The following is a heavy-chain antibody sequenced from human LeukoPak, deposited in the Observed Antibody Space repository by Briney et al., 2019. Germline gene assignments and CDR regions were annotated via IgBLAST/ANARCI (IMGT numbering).Heavy chain of an antibody. CDR3: ARGLRYFDWLFGY. CDR1: GGTFSSYA. CDR2: IIPIFGTA. D-gene: IGHD3-9*01. Sequence: SVKVSRKAAGGTFSSYAISWVRQAPGQGLEWMGGIIPIFGTANYAQKFQGRVTITADESTSTAYMELSSLRSEDPAVYYCARGLRYFDWLFGYWGQGTLVTVSS. J-gene: IGHJ4*02. V-gene: IGHV1-69*13.